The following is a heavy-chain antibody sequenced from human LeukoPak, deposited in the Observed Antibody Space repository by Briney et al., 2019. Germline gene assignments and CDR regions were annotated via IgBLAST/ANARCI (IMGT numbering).Heavy chain of an antibody. CDR1: GFTFSSYE. CDR3: ARVNSGYLGAFDI. D-gene: IGHD5-12*01. Sequence: PGGSLRLSCAASGFTFSSYEMNWVRQPPGKGLEWVSYISSSGSTIYYADSVKGRFTISRDNAKNSLYLQMNSLRAEDTALYYCARVNSGYLGAFDIWGQGTMVTVSS. J-gene: IGHJ3*02. V-gene: IGHV3-48*03. CDR2: ISSSGSTI.